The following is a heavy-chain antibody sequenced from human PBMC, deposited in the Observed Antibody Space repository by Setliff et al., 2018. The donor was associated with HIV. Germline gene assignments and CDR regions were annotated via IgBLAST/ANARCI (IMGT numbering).Heavy chain of an antibody. CDR3: ARDQTGVAAAAFGGGSAWSDEGFDI. CDR2: IIPMYNIP. CDR1: GGTLSNYV. V-gene: IGHV1-69*13. J-gene: IGHJ3*02. Sequence: SVKVSCKTSGGTLSNYVITWVRQAPGQGLEWMGMIIPMYNIPAYAQKFQGRVTFTADESTSTAYVELSSLGSEDTAVYYCARDQTGVAAAAFGGGSAWSDEGFDIWGQGTMVTVSS. D-gene: IGHD6-13*01.